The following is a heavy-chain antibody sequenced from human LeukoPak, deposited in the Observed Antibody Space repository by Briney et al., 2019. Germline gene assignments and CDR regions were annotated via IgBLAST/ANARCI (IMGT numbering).Heavy chain of an antibody. V-gene: IGHV3-64*01. CDR2: INSNGRST. D-gene: IGHD3-10*01. CDR3: ARDVGSGYYGSGEPLGSTWFDP. CDR1: GFTFSSYA. Sequence: GGSLRLSCTTSGFTFSSYAMHWVRQAPGKGLEYVSAINSNGRSTYYANSVKGRFTISGDNSKNTLYLQMGSLRAEDMAVYYCARDVGSGYYGSGEPLGSTWFDPWGQGTLVTVSS. J-gene: IGHJ5*02.